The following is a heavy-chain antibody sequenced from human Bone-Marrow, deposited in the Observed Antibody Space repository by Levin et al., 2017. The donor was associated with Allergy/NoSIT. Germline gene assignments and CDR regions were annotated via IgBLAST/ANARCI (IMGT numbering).Heavy chain of an antibody. CDR3: ARDGNYDYVWKEFDY. CDR2: ISYDGSNK. V-gene: IGHV3-30*04. J-gene: IGHJ4*02. D-gene: IGHD3-16*01. Sequence: GESLKISCAASGFTFSSYAMHWVRQAPGKGLEWVAVISYDGSNKYYADSVKGRFTISRDNSKNTLYLQMNSLRAEDTAVYYCARDGNYDYVWKEFDYWGQGTLVTVSS. CDR1: GFTFSSYA.